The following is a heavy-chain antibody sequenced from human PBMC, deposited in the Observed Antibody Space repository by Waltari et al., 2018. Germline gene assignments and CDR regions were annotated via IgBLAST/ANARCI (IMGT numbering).Heavy chain of an antibody. D-gene: IGHD3-22*01. V-gene: IGHV1-18*01. CDR2: ISAYNGNT. CDR1: VYTFTSYG. CDR3: ERDGKYYSDPRGAIDY. J-gene: IGHJ4*02. Sequence: QVQLVQPGAEVKKPGASVKVSCKASVYTFTSYGISWVRQAPGQGLEWMGWISAYNGNTNYAQKCRGRVTMTTDTSTSTAYMGLMSLESADTAVYYCERDGKYYSDPRGAIDYWGQGTLVTVSS.